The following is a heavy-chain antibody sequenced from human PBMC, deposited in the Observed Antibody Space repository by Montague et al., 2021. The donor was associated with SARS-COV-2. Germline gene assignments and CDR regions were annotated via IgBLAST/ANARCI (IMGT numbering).Heavy chain of an antibody. V-gene: IGHV4-39*01. J-gene: IGHJ4*02. D-gene: IGHD6-13*01. Sequence: SETLSLTCSVSGGSFSSGDSYWGWLRQAPGKGLEWIGDLHYAGSAYYNPSLRSRVTISADTSKNQFSLKPNSVTAADTAVYYCVATYNGNWYYFDYWGQGTPVTVSS. CDR3: VATYNGNWYYFDY. CDR1: GGSFSSGDSY. CDR2: LHYAGSA.